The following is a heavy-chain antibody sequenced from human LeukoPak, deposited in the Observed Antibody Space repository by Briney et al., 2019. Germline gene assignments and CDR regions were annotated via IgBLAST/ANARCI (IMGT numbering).Heavy chain of an antibody. CDR1: GFTFSSNY. CDR2: IYSGGST. D-gene: IGHD2-2*01. V-gene: IGHV3-66*02. Sequence: PGGSLRLSCAASGFTFSSNYMSWVRQAPGKGLEWVSVIYSGGSTYYADSVKGRFTLSRDNSKNTLYLQMNSLRAEDTAVYYCARDFGNSYCSSTSCSDYWGQGTLVTVSS. J-gene: IGHJ4*02. CDR3: ARDFGNSYCSSTSCSDY.